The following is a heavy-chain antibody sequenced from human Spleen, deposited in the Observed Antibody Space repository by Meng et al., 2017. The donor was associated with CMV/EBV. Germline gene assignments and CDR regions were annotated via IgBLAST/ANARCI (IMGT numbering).Heavy chain of an antibody. V-gene: IGHV4-31*03. CDR1: GGSVSSGGYY. D-gene: IGHD7-27*01. J-gene: IGHJ4*02. CDR2: IYYSGST. Sequence: QVQLQGSGPGLWKPSQTPSPTCTFSGGSVSSGGYYWTWIRQHPGKGLGWFGHIYYSGSTFYNPSLKRRVIISIDTSKNQFSLKLSSVTAADTAVYYCARVLGLGNIDYWGQGTLVTVSS. CDR3: ARVLGLGNIDY.